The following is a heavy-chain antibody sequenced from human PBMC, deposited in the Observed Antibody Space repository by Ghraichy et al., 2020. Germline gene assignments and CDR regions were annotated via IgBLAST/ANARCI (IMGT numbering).Heavy chain of an antibody. V-gene: IGHV3-7*04. D-gene: IGHD6-13*01. J-gene: IGHJ4*02. CDR3: AREGIAAAGVDY. CDR2: IKQDGSEK. Sequence: LSLTCAASGFTFSSYWMSWVRQAPGKGLEWVANIKQDGSEKYYVDSVKGRFTISRDNAKNSLYLQMNSLRAEDTAVYYCAREGIAAAGVDYWGQGTLVTVSS. CDR1: GFTFSSYW.